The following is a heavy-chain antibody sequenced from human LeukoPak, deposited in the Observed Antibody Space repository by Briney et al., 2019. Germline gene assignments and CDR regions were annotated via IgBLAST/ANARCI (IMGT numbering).Heavy chain of an antibody. D-gene: IGHD3-10*01. J-gene: IGHJ4*02. CDR3: IRGPGHYFDY. V-gene: IGHV1-2*02. CDR1: GYTFNYYY. CDR2: INPSSGAT. Sequence: GASVTVSFTASGYTFNYYYMHWVRHAPGQGLEWMGWINPSSGATNYAQKFQGRVTMTRDTSVSTAYMELTRLRSDDSAVFYCIRGPGHYFDYWGQGTVVTVPS.